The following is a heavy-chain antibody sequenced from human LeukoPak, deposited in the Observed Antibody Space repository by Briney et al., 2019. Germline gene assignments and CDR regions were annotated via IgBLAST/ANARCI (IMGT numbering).Heavy chain of an antibody. D-gene: IGHD3-22*01. CDR2: ISGSGGST. V-gene: IGHV3-23*01. CDR1: GFTFSSYA. J-gene: IGHJ4*02. CDR3: ARGKGAGYYDSSGYPPY. Sequence: GGSLRLSCAASGFTFSSYAMSWVRQAPGRGLEWVSLISGSGGSTYYADSVKGRFTISRDNSKNSLYLQMNSLRAEDTAVYYCARGKGAGYYDSSGYPPYWGQGTLVTVSS.